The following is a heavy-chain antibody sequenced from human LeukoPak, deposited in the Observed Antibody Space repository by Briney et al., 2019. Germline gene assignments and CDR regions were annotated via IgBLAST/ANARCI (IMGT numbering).Heavy chain of an antibody. J-gene: IGHJ4*02. D-gene: IGHD3-22*01. CDR2: ITDSGNT. V-gene: IGHV3-23*01. CDR1: GFTFSNYG. CDR3: ANWYYYENGAYWC. Sequence: GGTLRLSCAASGFTFSNYGMSWVRQAQGKGLEWVSAITDSGNTFYADSVKGWFTISRDNSRNTLYLQMNSLRAEDTAVYYCANWYYYENGAYWCWGQGTLVTVSS.